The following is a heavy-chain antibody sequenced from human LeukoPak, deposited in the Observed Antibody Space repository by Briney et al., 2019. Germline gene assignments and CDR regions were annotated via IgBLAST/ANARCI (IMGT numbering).Heavy chain of an antibody. V-gene: IGHV3-30*04. Sequence: PGGSLRLCCAASGFTFSSYAMHWVRQAPGKGLEWVAVTSNDGINKYYSDSVKGRLTMSRDNSKNTLYLQMDSLRAEDTAVYYCARDKVSTKGYSSGWSFDYWGQGTLVTVSS. CDR2: TSNDGINK. J-gene: IGHJ4*02. CDR3: ARDKVSTKGYSSGWSFDY. D-gene: IGHD6-19*01. CDR1: GFTFSSYA.